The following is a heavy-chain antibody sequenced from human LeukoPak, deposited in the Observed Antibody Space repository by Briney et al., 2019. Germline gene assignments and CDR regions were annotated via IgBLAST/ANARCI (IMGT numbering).Heavy chain of an antibody. CDR3: ASEMVRLGELSRDY. J-gene: IGHJ4*02. V-gene: IGHV3-21*01. Sequence: PGGSLRLSCAASGFTFSSYSMNWVRQAPGKGLEWVSSISSSSSYIYYADLVKGRFTISRDNAKNSLYLQMNSLRAEDTAVYYCASEMVRLGELSRDYWGQGTLVTVSS. CDR2: ISSSSSYI. CDR1: GFTFSSYS. D-gene: IGHD3-16*02.